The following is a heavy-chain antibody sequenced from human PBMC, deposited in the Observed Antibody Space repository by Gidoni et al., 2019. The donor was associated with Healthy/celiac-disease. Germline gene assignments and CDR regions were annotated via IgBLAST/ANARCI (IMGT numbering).Heavy chain of an antibody. CDR2: ISYDRSNT. J-gene: IGHJ4*02. V-gene: IGHV3-30-3*01. Sequence: QVQLVESGGGVVQPGRSLRLCGAAAGFPVSSDAMAWVRRAPGKGLALGAVISYDRSNTYYAASVKGRFTISRDNSKNALYLQMNSLRADDTAVYYCARDGGVDSGSGSSHAEYYFDYWGQGTLVTVSS. CDR3: ARDGGVDSGSGSSHAEYYFDY. D-gene: IGHD3-10*01. CDR1: GFPVSSDA.